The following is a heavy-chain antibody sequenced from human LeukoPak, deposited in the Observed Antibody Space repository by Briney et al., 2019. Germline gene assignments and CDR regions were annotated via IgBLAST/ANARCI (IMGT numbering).Heavy chain of an antibody. CDR1: GFTFSTYA. D-gene: IGHD1-14*01. CDR2: ITTSGDYT. CDR3: AKCRTSETGTADY. V-gene: IGHV3-23*01. J-gene: IGHJ4*02. Sequence: GGSLRLSCAASGFTFSTYAMNWVRQAPGRGLEWVSVITTSGDYTYYADSVKGRFTISRDNSKNTLYLQMNSLRAEDTALYYCAKCRTSETGTADYWGQGTLVTVSS.